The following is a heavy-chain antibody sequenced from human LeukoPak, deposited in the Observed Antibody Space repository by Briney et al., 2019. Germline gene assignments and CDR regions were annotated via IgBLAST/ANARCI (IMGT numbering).Heavy chain of an antibody. V-gene: IGHV4-61*02. CDR1: GGSINSGSYF. J-gene: IGHJ4*02. D-gene: IGHD1-26*01. CDR2: IYTSGIT. CDR3: ARSNSGSYRELDY. Sequence: SETLSLTCTVSGGSINSGSYFWSWIRQPAGKGLEWIGRIYTSGITNYNSSLMSRATISIDTSKNQFSLKLSSVTTADTAVYYCARSNSGSYRELDYWGQGALVIVSS.